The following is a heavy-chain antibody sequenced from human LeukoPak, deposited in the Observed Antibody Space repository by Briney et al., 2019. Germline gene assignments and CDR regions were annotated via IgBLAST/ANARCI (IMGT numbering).Heavy chain of an antibody. V-gene: IGHV1-69*13. CDR2: IIPIFGTA. CDR1: GGTFSSYA. D-gene: IGHD6-6*01. CDR3: AQLVDNWFDP. J-gene: IGHJ5*02. Sequence: SVKVSCKASGGTFSSYAISWVRQAPGQGLEWMGGIIPIFGTANYAQKFQGRVTITADESTSTAYMELSSLRSEDTAVYYCAQLVDNWFDPWGQGTLVTASS.